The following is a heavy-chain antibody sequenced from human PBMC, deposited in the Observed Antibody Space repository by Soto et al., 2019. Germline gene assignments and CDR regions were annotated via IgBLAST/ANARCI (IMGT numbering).Heavy chain of an antibody. CDR3: ARQGTTVTTWLFDY. V-gene: IGHV4-39*01. Sequence: QLQLQESGPGLVKPSETLSLTCTVSGGSISSSSYYWGWIRQPPGKGLEWIGRIYYSGSTYYNPSLKSRVTISVDTSKNQFSLKLSSVTAADTAVYYCARQGTTVTTWLFDYWGQGTLVTVSS. CDR2: IYYSGST. D-gene: IGHD4-17*01. J-gene: IGHJ4*02. CDR1: GGSISSSSYY.